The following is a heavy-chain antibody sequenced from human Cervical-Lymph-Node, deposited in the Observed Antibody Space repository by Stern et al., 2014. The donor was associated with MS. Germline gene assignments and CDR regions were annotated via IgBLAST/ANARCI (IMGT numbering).Heavy chain of an antibody. CDR2: IFSNDEK. Sequence: QITLKESGPVLVKPTETLALTCTVSGVSLSHGRMGVSWFRQSPGKALEWLALIFSNDEKSYSTSLNSRLTISKDTSKSQVVLTMTNMDYVDAATYYCARITYGDYQFDYWGQGTLVTVSS. J-gene: IGHJ4*02. CDR3: ARITYGDYQFDY. V-gene: IGHV2-26*01. D-gene: IGHD4-17*01. CDR1: GVSLSHGRMG.